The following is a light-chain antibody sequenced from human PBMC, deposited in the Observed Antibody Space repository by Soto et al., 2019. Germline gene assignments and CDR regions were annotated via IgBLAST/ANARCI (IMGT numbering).Light chain of an antibody. CDR1: QDINTY. J-gene: IGKJ5*01. V-gene: IGKV1-9*01. CDR2: AAS. Sequence: DIQLTQSPSFLSASVGDRVTITCRASQDINTYLAWYQQKPGKAPKLLIFAASTLQNGAPSRFSGSGSGTEFTVTITSLQPGDFATYYCQQRKSYPITFGQGTRLEIK. CDR3: QQRKSYPIT.